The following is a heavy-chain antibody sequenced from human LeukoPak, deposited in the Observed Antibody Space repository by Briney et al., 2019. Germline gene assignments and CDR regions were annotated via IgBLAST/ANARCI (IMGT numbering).Heavy chain of an antibody. CDR1: GYTFTGYY. CDR3: ARVTYYDSSGAIDY. CDR2: INPNSGGT. D-gene: IGHD3-22*01. J-gene: IGHJ4*02. V-gene: IGHV1-2*06. Sequence: GASVKVSCKAAGYTFTGYYMFWVRQAPGQGLEWMGRINPNSGGTNYAQKFQGRVTMTRDTSISTAYMELSRLRSDDTAVYYCARVTYYDSSGAIDYWGQGTLVTVSS.